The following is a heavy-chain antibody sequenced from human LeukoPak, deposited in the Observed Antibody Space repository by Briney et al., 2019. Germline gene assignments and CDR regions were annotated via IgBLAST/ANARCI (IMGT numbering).Heavy chain of an antibody. J-gene: IGHJ3*02. CDR3: ARFGTRCSSTSCYRNDAFDI. Sequence: GGPLRLSCAASGFTFSSYGMHWVRQAPGKGLEWVAVIWYDGSNKYYADSVKGRFTISRDNSKNTLYLQMNSLRAEDTAVYYCARFGTRCSSTSCYRNDAFDIWGQGTMVTVSS. V-gene: IGHV3-33*01. CDR1: GFTFSSYG. D-gene: IGHD2-2*01. CDR2: IWYDGSNK.